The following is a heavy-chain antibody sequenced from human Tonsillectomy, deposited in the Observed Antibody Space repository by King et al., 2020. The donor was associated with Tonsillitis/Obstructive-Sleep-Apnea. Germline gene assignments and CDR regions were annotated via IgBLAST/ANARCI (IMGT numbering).Heavy chain of an antibody. CDR3: ARDNEAVAATRYYYYDYGMDI. J-gene: IGHJ6*02. CDR1: GYTFTGYY. D-gene: IGHD6-19*01. V-gene: IGHV1-2*02. CDR2: INPNSGGT. Sequence: QLVQSGAEVKRPGASVKVSCKASGYTFTGYYMHWVRQAPGQGLEWMGWINPNSGGTNYAQKFQGRVTMTRDTSISTAYMELSRLRSDDTAVYYCARDNEAVAATRYYYYDYGMDIWGQGTTVTVSS.